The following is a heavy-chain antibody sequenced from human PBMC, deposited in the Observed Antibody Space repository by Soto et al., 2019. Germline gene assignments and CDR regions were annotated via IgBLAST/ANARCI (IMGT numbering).Heavy chain of an antibody. D-gene: IGHD3-9*01. J-gene: IGHJ6*02. CDR3: ARGLDLRHEDYYYGMDV. CDR2: TYYRSKWYN. CDR1: GDSVSSNSAA. V-gene: IGHV6-1*01. Sequence: PSQTLSLTCAISGDSVSSNSAAWNWIGQSPSRGLEWLGRTYYRSKWYNDYAVSVKSRITINPDTSKNQFSLQLNSVTPEDTAVYYCARGLDLRHEDYYYGMDVWGQGTTVTVSS.